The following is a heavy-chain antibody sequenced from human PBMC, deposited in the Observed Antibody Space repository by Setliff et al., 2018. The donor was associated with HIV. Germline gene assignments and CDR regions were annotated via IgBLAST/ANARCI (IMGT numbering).Heavy chain of an antibody. CDR1: GYTITGYY. V-gene: IGHV1-8*02. D-gene: IGHD6-19*01. CDR3: ARVRSSFPQYTSGLVRPFDI. CDR2: MNPASGNT. Sequence: ASVKVSCKASGYTITGYYLHWVRQAPGQGPEWMGWMNPASGNTGYAQKFQGRVTMTRNTSVSTVYMELSSLRSEDTAVYYCARVRSSFPQYTSGLVRPFDIWGQGTTVTVSS. J-gene: IGHJ3*02.